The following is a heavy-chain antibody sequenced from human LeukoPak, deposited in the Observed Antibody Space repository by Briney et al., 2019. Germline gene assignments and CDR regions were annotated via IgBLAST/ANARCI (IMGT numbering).Heavy chain of an antibody. CDR1: NFSINSGYY. J-gene: IGHJ3*02. D-gene: IGHD3-10*01. V-gene: IGHV4-38-2*02. Sequence: PSETLSLTCTVSNFSINSGYYWGWIRQPPGKGLEWVGSVYHSGITNYNPSLKSRVTISIDTSKIQFSLRLSSVTAADTAVYYCARTFYRWYYYGSGTYRHDAFDIWGQGTMVTVSS. CDR3: ARTFYRWYYYGSGTYRHDAFDI. CDR2: VYHSGIT.